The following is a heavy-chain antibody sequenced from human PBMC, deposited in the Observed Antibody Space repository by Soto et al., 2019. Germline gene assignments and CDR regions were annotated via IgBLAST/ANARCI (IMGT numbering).Heavy chain of an antibody. V-gene: IGHV1-46*01. J-gene: IGHJ4*02. Sequence: GASVKVSCKASGYTFTSYYMHWVRQAPGQGLEWMGIINPSGGSTSYAQKFQGRVTMTRDTSTSTVYMELSSLRSEDTAVYYCARDQEYCSSTSCYASGLDYWGQGTLVTVSS. CDR3: ARDQEYCSSTSCYASGLDY. D-gene: IGHD2-2*01. CDR2: INPSGGST. CDR1: GYTFTSYY.